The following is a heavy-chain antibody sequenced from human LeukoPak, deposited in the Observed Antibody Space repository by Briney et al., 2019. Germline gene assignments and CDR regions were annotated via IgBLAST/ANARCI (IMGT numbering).Heavy chain of an antibody. V-gene: IGHV4-4*07. J-gene: IGHJ4*02. CDR2: IYTSGST. D-gene: IGHD2-15*01. CDR1: GGSISPYY. Sequence: PSETLSLTCTVSGGSISPYYWSRIRQPAGKGLEWIGRIYTSGSTNYNPSLKSRVTMSVDTSKNQFSLKLSSVTAADTAVYYCARGNTLCSGGSCSTNIDYWGQGTLVTVSS. CDR3: ARGNTLCSGGSCSTNIDY.